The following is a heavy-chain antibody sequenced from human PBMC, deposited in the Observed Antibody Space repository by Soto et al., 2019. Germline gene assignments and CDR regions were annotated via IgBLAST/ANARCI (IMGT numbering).Heavy chain of an antibody. CDR3: ARAQTSGSWTKVWFDP. CDR2: ISYGGSA. J-gene: IGHJ5*02. Sequence: SETLSLTCTVSGGSMNSYYWSWIRQPPGKGLEWIGYISYGGSAKYIPSLQSRATMSVDTSRNQFSLKLNSVSAADTAVYYCARAQTSGSWTKVWFDPWGHGTLVTVSS. V-gene: IGHV4-59*01. D-gene: IGHD1-26*01. CDR1: GGSMNSYY.